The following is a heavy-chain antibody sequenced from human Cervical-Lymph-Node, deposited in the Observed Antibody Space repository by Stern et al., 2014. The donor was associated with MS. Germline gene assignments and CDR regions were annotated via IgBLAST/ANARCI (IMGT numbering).Heavy chain of an antibody. V-gene: IGHV4-31*03. CDR2: INYSGRT. CDR3: ARATLGGLDWYFDL. J-gene: IGHJ2*01. Sequence: QESGPGLVKPSQTLSLTCTVSGDSISSGGYYWSWIRQHPGKGLEWIGYINYSGRTYYKPSLKSRVTISVDTSKNTFSLKLTSVTAADTAVYYCARATLGGLDWYFDLWGRGTLVTASS. CDR1: GDSISSGGYY. D-gene: IGHD3-16*01.